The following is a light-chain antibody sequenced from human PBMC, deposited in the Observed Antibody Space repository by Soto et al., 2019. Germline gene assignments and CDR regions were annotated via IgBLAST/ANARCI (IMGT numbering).Light chain of an antibody. CDR3: LSYADTAYV. V-gene: IGLV2-8*01. CDR2: EVS. Sequence: QSFLTPPPSSSGSPGQSVTISCAGTSSDVGGYNYVSWYQQYPGKVPKLMIYEVSERPSGVPDRFSGSKSGNTAFLTVSGLQAEDEADYYCLSYADTAYVFGTGTKVTVL. CDR1: SSDVGGYNY. J-gene: IGLJ1*01.